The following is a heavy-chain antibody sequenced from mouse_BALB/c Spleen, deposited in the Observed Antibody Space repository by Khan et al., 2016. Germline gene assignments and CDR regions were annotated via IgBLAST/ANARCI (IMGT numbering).Heavy chain of an antibody. CDR3: GRTGAPYGMDY. CDR1: GYTFTSYW. Sequence: QVQLKQSGAELVKPGTSVRLSCKASGYTFTSYWMHWMKQRPGQGLEWIGEINPTYGRTDYNEKFKTKATLTVDKSSSTVYMQPSSLTSEDSAVYNCGRTGAPYGMDYRGQGTSVTVSS. J-gene: IGHJ4*01. CDR2: INPTYGRT. V-gene: IGHV1S81*02.